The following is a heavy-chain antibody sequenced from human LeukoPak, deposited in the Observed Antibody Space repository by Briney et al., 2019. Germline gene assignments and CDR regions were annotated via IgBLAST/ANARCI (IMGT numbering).Heavy chain of an antibody. D-gene: IGHD5-18*01. CDR1: GYTFTSYD. Sequence: ASVKVSCKASGYTFTSYDINWVRQATGQGLEWMGWMNRNSGNTGYAQKFQGRVTMTRNTSISTAYMELSSLRSEDTAVYYCATRLGYSYVNAFDIWGQGTMVTVSS. J-gene: IGHJ3*02. CDR3: ATRLGYSYVNAFDI. V-gene: IGHV1-8*01. CDR2: MNRNSGNT.